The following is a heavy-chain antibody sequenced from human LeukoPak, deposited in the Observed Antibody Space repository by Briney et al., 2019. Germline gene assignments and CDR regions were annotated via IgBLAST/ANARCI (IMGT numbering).Heavy chain of an antibody. V-gene: IGHV4-59*01. Sequence: SEALSLTCTVSGGSISSYYWSWIRQPPGKGLEWIGYIYYSGSTNYYPSLKSRVTISVDTSKNQFSLKLSSVTAADTAVYYCARVGFLEWLFDYWGQGTLVTVSS. CDR3: ARVGFLEWLFDY. D-gene: IGHD3-3*01. CDR2: IYYSGST. CDR1: GGSISSYY. J-gene: IGHJ4*02.